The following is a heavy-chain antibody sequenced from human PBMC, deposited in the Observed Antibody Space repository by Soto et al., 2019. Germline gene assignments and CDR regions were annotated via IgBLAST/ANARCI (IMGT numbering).Heavy chain of an antibody. Sequence: SLRLSCAASGFTFSSYAMSWVRQAPGKGLEWVSAISGSGGSTYYADSVKGRFTISRDNSKNTLYLQMNSLRAEDTAVYYCAKAGDTNYYDSSGYNPYYYYGMDVWGQGTTVTVSS. V-gene: IGHV3-23*01. J-gene: IGHJ6*02. D-gene: IGHD3-22*01. CDR2: ISGSGGST. CDR3: AKAGDTNYYDSSGYNPYYYYGMDV. CDR1: GFTFSSYA.